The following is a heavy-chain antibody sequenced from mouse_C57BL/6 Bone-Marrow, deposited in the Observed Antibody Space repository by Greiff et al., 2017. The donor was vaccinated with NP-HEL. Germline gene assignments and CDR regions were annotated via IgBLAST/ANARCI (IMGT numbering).Heavy chain of an antibody. D-gene: IGHD1-1*01. CDR1: GYTFTGYW. CDR2: FLPGSGST. J-gene: IGHJ2*01. CDR3: ASRFITTVVAYFDY. Sequence: QVQLQQSGAELMKPGASVKLSCKATGYTFTGYWIEWVKQRPGHGLEWIGEFLPGSGSTNYNEKFKGKATFTAATSSNTAYMQLSSLTTEDSAIYYCASRFITTVVAYFDYWGQGTTLTVSS. V-gene: IGHV1-9*01.